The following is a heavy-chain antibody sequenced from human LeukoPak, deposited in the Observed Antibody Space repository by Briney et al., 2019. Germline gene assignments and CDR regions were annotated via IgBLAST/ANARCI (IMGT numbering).Heavy chain of an antibody. CDR2: INPNSGGT. V-gene: IGHV1-2*02. Sequence: ASVKVSCKASGYTFTSYDINWVRRATGQGLEWMGWINPNSGGTNYAQKFQGRVTMTRDTSISTAYMELSSLRVDDTAVYYCARVSSSGWAFFDYWGQGTLVSVSS. CDR1: GYTFTSYD. CDR3: ARVSSSGWAFFDY. D-gene: IGHD6-19*01. J-gene: IGHJ4*02.